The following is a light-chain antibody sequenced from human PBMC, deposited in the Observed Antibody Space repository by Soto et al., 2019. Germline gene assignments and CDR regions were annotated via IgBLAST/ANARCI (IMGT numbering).Light chain of an antibody. CDR2: LAS. CDR3: QRSHSAPVT. J-gene: IGKJ2*01. V-gene: IGKV1-39*01. Sequence: DIQMTQSPSSLSASIGDRVTITCRASQSISGYLNWFQQKPGKAPKLLIHLASRLESGVPSRFSGSGSGTHFTLTISGLQAEDFAVSFCQRSHSAPVTFGPGTKVDIK. CDR1: QSISGY.